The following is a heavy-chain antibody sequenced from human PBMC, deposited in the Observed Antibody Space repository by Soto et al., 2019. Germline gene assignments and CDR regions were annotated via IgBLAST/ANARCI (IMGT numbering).Heavy chain of an antibody. D-gene: IGHD3-10*01. CDR3: ARGNRDYYYYMDV. V-gene: IGHV4-4*02. J-gene: IGHJ6*03. CDR2: IYRSGST. CDR1: SGSISTSNW. Sequence: QVQLQESGPGLVKPSGTLSLTCAVSSGSISTSNWWSWVRQPPGKGLEWIGEIYRSGSTNYNPSLKSRVTISVDKSKNQFSLKLRSVTAADTAVYYCARGNRDYYYYMDVWGKGTTVTVSS.